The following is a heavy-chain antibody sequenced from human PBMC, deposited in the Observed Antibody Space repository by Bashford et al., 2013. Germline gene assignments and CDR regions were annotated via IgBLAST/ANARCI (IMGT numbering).Heavy chain of an antibody. Sequence: VRQAPGKGLEWVSGISGDGIGTNYAVSVKGRFTISKDKSKNTVYLQMNSLRAEDTAVYYCAKRVPYYFFYWGQGTLVTVSS. D-gene: IGHD3-3*01. J-gene: IGHJ4*02. V-gene: IGHV3-23*01. CDR2: ISGDGIGT. CDR3: AKRVPYYFFY.